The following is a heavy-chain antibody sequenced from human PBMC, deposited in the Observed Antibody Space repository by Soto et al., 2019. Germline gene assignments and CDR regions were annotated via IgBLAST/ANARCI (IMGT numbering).Heavy chain of an antibody. CDR3: AADRYDSSGYYYTHYYYGMDV. V-gene: IGHV1-58*01. Sequence: SVKVSCKASGFTFTSSAVQWVRQARGQRLEWIGWIVVGSGNTNHAQKFQERVTITRDMSTSTAYMELSSLRSEDTAVYYCAADRYDSSGYYYTHYYYGMDVWGQGTTVTVSS. CDR1: GFTFTSSA. CDR2: IVVGSGNT. D-gene: IGHD3-22*01. J-gene: IGHJ6*02.